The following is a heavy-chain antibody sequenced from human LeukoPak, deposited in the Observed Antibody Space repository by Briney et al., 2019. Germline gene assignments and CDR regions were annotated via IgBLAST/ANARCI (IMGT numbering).Heavy chain of an antibody. D-gene: IGHD6-13*01. CDR2: IYHSGST. CDR3: ASPGYSSSWYRPYYYYGMDV. V-gene: IGHV4-4*02. Sequence: PSETLSLTCAVSGGSISSSNWWSWVRPPPGKGLEWIGEIYHSGSTSYNPSLKSRVTISVDKSKNQFSLKLSSVTAADTAVYYCASPGYSSSWYRPYYYYGMDVWGKGTTVTVSS. J-gene: IGHJ6*04. CDR1: GGSISSSNW.